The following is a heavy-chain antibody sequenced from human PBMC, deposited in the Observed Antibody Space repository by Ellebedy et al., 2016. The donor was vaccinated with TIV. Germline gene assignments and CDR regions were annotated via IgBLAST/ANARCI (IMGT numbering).Heavy chain of an antibody. J-gene: IGHJ4*02. CDR1: GFTFSSYA. D-gene: IGHD6-6*01. Sequence: GESLKISCVASGFTFSSYAMCWVRQAPGKGLEWVSTISDSGGNTYFPDSVKGRFTISRDTAKNSLYLQMYSLRDEDTAVYFCARDGVSSSSKMVYWGQGTLVTVSS. V-gene: IGHV3-23*01. CDR2: ISDSGGNT. CDR3: ARDGVSSSSKMVY.